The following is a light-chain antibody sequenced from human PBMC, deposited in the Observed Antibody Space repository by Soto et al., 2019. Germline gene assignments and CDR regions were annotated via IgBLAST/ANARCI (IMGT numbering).Light chain of an antibody. CDR1: QSVSSN. J-gene: IGKJ4*01. CDR2: GAS. V-gene: IGKV3-15*01. Sequence: EIAMTQSPATLSVSPGERATLSCRASQSVSSNLAWYQQNPGQPPRLLIYGASTRATGIPARFSGSGSGTEFTLTISSLQSEDFAVYYCQQYNSWPPSLTFGGGTKVEIK. CDR3: QQYNSWPPSLT.